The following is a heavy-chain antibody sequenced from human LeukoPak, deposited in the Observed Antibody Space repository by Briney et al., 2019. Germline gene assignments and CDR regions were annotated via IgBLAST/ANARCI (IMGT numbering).Heavy chain of an antibody. D-gene: IGHD3-10*01. CDR2: ISSSGSTI. CDR1: GFTFSDYY. CDR3: ARGVATVGEFDY. V-gene: IGHV3-11*04. Sequence: GGSLRLSCAASGFTFSDYYMSWIRQAPGKGLEWVSYISSSGSTIYYADSVKGRFTISRDNSKNTLYLQMDSLRAEDTAVYYCARGVATVGEFDYWGQGTLVTVSS. J-gene: IGHJ4*02.